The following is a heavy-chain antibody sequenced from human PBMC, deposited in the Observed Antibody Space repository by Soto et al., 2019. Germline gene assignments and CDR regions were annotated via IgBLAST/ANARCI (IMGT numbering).Heavy chain of an antibody. CDR1: VFPFRSYW. CDR3: SKVHSSGSAPLDY. D-gene: IGHD3-22*01. V-gene: IGHV3-74*01. CDR2: INTDGSGT. J-gene: IGHJ4*02. Sequence: PWWSLRLSCSASVFPFRSYWMHWFRQAPGKGLVWVSRINTDGSGTAYADSVRGRFTVSRDNAKNTLYLQMNTLRAEDTGVYYCSKVHSSGSAPLDYWGQGTLVTVSS.